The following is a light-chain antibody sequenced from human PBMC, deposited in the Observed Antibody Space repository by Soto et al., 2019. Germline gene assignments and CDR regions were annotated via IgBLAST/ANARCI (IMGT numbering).Light chain of an antibody. CDR2: DAS. CDR1: ETIGNC. Sequence: DIQMTEYPSTLSASEGDRVTITCLASETIGNCMALYQQKSGKAPNLLIHDASYLEDGVPSRSSGRGSGTEFTLTTSSPQAEDFATYHGQQLTSYPRSTFGQGTRLDIK. J-gene: IGKJ5*01. V-gene: IGKV1-5*03. CDR3: QQLTSYPRST.